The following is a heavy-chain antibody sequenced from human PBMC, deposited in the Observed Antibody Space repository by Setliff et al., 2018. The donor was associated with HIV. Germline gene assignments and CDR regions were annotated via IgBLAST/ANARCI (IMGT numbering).Heavy chain of an antibody. CDR2: INHSGST. CDR3: ARAPFVGGAYYYWGSYYFDY. Sequence: SETLSLTCAVYGGSFSGYYWSWIRQPPGKGLEWIGEINHSGSTNYNPSLKSRVTISVDTSKNQFSLRLTSVTAADTAVFYCARAPFVGGAYYYWGSYYFDYWVPGLSWSPSPQ. CDR1: GGSFSGYY. J-gene: IGHJ4*01. V-gene: IGHV4-34*01. D-gene: IGHD3-22*01.